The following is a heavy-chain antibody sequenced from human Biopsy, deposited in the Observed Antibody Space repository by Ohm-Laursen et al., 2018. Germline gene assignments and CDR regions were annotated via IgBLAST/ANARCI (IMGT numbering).Heavy chain of an antibody. Sequence: SDTLPLTCTVSGGSISSDYWSWIRQTPGKGLEWIGYIYYSGSTNYKPSLDSRVAISADTSKNQFSLNLYSVTAADTAIYYCARAPPLIRGVVESWFDPWGQGILVTVSS. CDR3: ARAPPLIRGVVESWFDP. D-gene: IGHD3-10*01. CDR2: IYYSGST. J-gene: IGHJ5*02. V-gene: IGHV4-59*12. CDR1: GGSISSDY.